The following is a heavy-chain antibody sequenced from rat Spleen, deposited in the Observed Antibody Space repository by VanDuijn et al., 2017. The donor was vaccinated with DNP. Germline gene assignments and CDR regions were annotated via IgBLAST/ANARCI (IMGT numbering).Heavy chain of an antibody. J-gene: IGHJ3*01. D-gene: IGHD1-4*01. CDR3: ASRPPPTRGPFDY. V-gene: IGHV5-7*01. Sequence: EVQLVESDGGLVQPGRSLKLSCAASGFTFSDYYMAWVRQAPTKGLEWVATISHDGSRAYYRDSVKGRFTISRDNAKRTLYLQMDSLRSEDTATYYCASRPPPTRGPFDYWGQGTLVTVSS. CDR1: GFTFSDYY. CDR2: ISHDGSRA.